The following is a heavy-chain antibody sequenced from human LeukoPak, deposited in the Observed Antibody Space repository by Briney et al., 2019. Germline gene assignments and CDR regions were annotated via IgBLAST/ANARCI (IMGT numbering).Heavy chain of an antibody. V-gene: IGHV1-46*01. J-gene: IGHJ4*02. CDR3: ARGGSGYDYFDY. Sequence: GESLKISCKGSGYTFTSYYMHWVRQAPGQGLEWMGIINPSGGSTSYAQKFQGRVTMTRDTSTSTVYMELSSLRSEDTAVYYCARGGSGYDYFDYWGQGTLVTVSS. D-gene: IGHD5-12*01. CDR1: GYTFTSYY. CDR2: INPSGGST.